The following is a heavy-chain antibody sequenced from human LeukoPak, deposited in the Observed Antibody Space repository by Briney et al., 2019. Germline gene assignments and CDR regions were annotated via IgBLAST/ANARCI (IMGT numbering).Heavy chain of an antibody. V-gene: IGHV4-61*02. CDR1: GDSISSGDSY. CDR3: ARGSISVVI. CDR2: IYTSGSA. Sequence: SQTLSLTCSVSGDSISSGDSYWSWIRQPAGNGLEWIGRIYTSGSASYNPSLKRRVTISLDTSHNQFSLQLSSVTAADPAVYFCARGSISVVICGQGTLVTVSS. D-gene: IGHD6-6*01. J-gene: IGHJ4*02.